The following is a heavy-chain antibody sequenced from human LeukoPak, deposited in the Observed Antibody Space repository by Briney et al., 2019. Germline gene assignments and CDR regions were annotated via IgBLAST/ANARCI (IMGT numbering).Heavy chain of an antibody. CDR3: ARGAVDGLGSFFDY. CDR2: ISSSSSYI. D-gene: IGHD3/OR15-3a*01. Sequence: PGGSLRLSCAASGFTFSSYSMNWVRQAPGKGLEWVSSISSSSSYIYYADSVKGRFTISRDNAKNSLYLQMNSLRAEDTAVYYCARGAVDGLGSFFDYWGQGTLVTVSS. CDR1: GFTFSSYS. J-gene: IGHJ4*02. V-gene: IGHV3-21*01.